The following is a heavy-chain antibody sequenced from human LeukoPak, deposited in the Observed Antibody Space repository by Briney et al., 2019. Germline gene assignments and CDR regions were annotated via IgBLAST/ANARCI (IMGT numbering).Heavy chain of an antibody. J-gene: IGHJ6*02. D-gene: IGHD3-3*01. CDR2: IYYSGST. CDR3: ARAGYDFWSGYLDYHYYGMDV. CDR1: GGSISSYY. V-gene: IGHV4-59*01. Sequence: SETLSLTCTVSGGSISSYYWSWIRQPPGKGLEWIGYIYYSGSTNYNPSLKSRVTISVDTSKNQFSLKLSSVTAADTAVYYCARAGYDFWSGYLDYHYYGMDVWGQGTTVTVSS.